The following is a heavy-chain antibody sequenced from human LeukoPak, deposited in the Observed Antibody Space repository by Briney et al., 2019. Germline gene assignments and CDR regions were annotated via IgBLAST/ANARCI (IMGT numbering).Heavy chain of an antibody. Sequence: APGKVCCKASGYTFTSYGISWVRQAPGHGLEWMGWISAYNGNTNYAQRLQGRVTMTPDSSTSTAYMELRSLRSDDTAVYYCARDRAFYYDSSGYHFGRNDAFDIWRQGTMVTVSS. CDR3: ARDRAFYYDSSGYHFGRNDAFDI. J-gene: IGHJ3*02. D-gene: IGHD3-22*01. CDR1: GYTFTSYG. V-gene: IGHV1-18*01. CDR2: ISAYNGNT.